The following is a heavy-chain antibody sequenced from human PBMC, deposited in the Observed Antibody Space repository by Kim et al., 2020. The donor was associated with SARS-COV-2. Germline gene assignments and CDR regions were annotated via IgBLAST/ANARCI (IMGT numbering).Heavy chain of an antibody. Sequence: GGSLRLSCAASGFTFSSYGMHWVRQAPGKGLEWVAVISYDGSTKYYADSVKGRFTISRDNSKNTLYLQMNSLRPEDTAVYYCAKDQRYYYDSSGYYGYCYYVMHLGGQVTAVTVSS. J-gene: IGHJ6*02. D-gene: IGHD3-22*01. CDR2: ISYDGSTK. CDR3: AKDQRYYYDSSGYYGYCYYVMHL. CDR1: GFTFSSYG. V-gene: IGHV3-30*18.